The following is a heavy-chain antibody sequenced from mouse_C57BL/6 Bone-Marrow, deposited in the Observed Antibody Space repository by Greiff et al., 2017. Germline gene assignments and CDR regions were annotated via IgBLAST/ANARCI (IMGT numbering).Heavy chain of an antibody. Sequence: EVQLQESGPVLVKPGPSVKISCKASGFTFTDYYMHWVKQSHGKSLEWIGLVYPSNGGASYNQKCKGKATLTVDTSSSTAYMELNSLASEDSAVYYCAREEVYGSRMGYYFDYWGQGTTLTVSS. D-gene: IGHD1-1*01. CDR3: AREEVYGSRMGYYFDY. CDR2: VYPSNGGA. J-gene: IGHJ2*01. V-gene: IGHV1-36*01. CDR1: GFTFTDYY.